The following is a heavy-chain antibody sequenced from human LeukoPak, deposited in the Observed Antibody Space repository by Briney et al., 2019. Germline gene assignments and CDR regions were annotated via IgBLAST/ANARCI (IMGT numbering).Heavy chain of an antibody. CDR2: IYNSGNT. CDR1: GGSITSYY. J-gene: IGHJ5*02. D-gene: IGHD2-2*01. CDR3: ASGGYCGTTSCYPKWFDP. Sequence: SETLSLTCTVSGGSITSYYWSWIRQPPGKGLEWIGYIYNSGNTNYNPSLKSRVTISLDTSKNQFSLKLTSATAADTAIYYCASGGYCGTTSCYPKWFDPWGQRTLVTVSS. V-gene: IGHV4-59*01.